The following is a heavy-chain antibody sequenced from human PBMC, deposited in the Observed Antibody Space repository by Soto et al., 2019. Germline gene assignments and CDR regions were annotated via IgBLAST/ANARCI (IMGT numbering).Heavy chain of an antibody. CDR1: GFTFSSYA. J-gene: IGHJ6*02. V-gene: IGHV3-23*01. CDR3: AQAITFGGVIDPYYYYGMDV. Sequence: GGSLRLSCAASGFTFSSYAMSWVRQAPGKGLEWVSAISGSGGSTYYADSVKGRFTISRDNSKNTLYLQMNSLRAEDTAVYYCAQAITFGGVIDPYYYYGMDVWGQGTTVTVSS. D-gene: IGHD3-16*02. CDR2: ISGSGGST.